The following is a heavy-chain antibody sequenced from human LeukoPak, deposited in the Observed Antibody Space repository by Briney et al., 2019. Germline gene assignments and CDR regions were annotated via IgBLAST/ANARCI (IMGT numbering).Heavy chain of an antibody. D-gene: IGHD2-15*01. CDR2: IYYSGST. V-gene: IGHV4-39*01. CDR1: GGSISSSSYY. J-gene: IGHJ5*02. Sequence: NPSETLSLTCTVSGGSISSSSYYWGWIRQPPGKGLEWIGSIYYSGSTYYNPSLKSRVTISVDTSKNQFSLKLSSVTAADTAVCYCARRNYCSGGSCYPTAWFDPWGQGTLVTVSS. CDR3: ARRNYCSGGSCYPTAWFDP.